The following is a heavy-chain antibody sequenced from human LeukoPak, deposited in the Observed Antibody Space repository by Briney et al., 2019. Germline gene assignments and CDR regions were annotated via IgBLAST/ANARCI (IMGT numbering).Heavy chain of an antibody. Sequence: GSLRLSCAASGFTFSSYSMNWVRQAPGKGLEWVSSISSSSSYIYYADSVKGRFTISRDNAKNSLYLQMNSLRAEDTAVYYCARVALVAATPRQYGMDVWGQGTTVTVSS. CDR1: GFTFSSYS. CDR2: ISSSSSYI. CDR3: ARVALVAATPRQYGMDV. J-gene: IGHJ6*02. V-gene: IGHV3-21*01. D-gene: IGHD2-15*01.